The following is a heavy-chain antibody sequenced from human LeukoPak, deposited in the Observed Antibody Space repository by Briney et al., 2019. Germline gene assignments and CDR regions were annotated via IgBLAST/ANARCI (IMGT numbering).Heavy chain of an antibody. CDR2: ISSSSSYI. Sequence: GGSLRLSCAASGFTFSSYSMNWVRQAPGKGLEWVSSISSSSSYIYYADSVKGRFTISRDNAKNSLYLQMNSLRAEDTAAYYCARDSGSSRYYYYYYMDVWGKGTTVTVSS. J-gene: IGHJ6*03. D-gene: IGHD1-26*01. CDR3: ARDSGSSRYYYYYYMDV. V-gene: IGHV3-21*01. CDR1: GFTFSSYS.